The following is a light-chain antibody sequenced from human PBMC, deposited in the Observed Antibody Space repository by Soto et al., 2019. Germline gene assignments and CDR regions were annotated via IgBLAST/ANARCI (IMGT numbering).Light chain of an antibody. J-gene: IGKJ3*01. Sequence: EIVMTQSPATLSVSPGERATLSCRASQSVSSNLAWYQQKPGQAPRLLIYGASTRATGIPARFSGSGSGTEFTLTISSLQSADFAVYYCHQYNKWPPFTFGPGTKVDIK. CDR2: GAS. CDR3: HQYNKWPPFT. CDR1: QSVSSN. V-gene: IGKV3-15*01.